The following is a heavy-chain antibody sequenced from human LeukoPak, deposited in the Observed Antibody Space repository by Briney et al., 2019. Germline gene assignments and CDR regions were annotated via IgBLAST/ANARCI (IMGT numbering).Heavy chain of an antibody. D-gene: IGHD3-22*01. Sequence: GRSLRLSCAASGFTFSSYGMHWVRQAPGKGLEWVAVIWNDGSNKYYADSVKGRFTISRDNSKNTLYLQMNSLGAEDTAVYYCARIHSLYYYDSSGYGAFDIWGQGTMVTVSS. CDR2: IWNDGSNK. V-gene: IGHV3-33*01. CDR1: GFTFSSYG. CDR3: ARIHSLYYYDSSGYGAFDI. J-gene: IGHJ3*02.